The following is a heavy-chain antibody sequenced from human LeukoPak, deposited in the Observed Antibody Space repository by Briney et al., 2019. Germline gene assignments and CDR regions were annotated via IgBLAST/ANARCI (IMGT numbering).Heavy chain of an antibody. CDR3: ARVMGNYYDSSGYLFRGYYFDY. V-gene: IGHV3-53*01. CDR2: IYSGGST. J-gene: IGHJ4*02. Sequence: GGSLRLSCAASGFTFSSYSMNWVRQAPGKGLEWVSVIYSGGSTYYADSVKGRFTISRDNSKNTLYLQMNSLRAEDTAVYYCARVMGNYYDSSGYLFRGYYFDYWGQGTLVTVSS. D-gene: IGHD3-22*01. CDR1: GFTFSSYS.